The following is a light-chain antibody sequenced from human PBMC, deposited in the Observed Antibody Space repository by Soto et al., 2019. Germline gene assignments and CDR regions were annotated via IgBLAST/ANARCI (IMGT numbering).Light chain of an antibody. V-gene: IGKV3-11*01. CDR3: LQRSDWPPIT. CDR2: DAS. J-gene: IGKJ5*01. Sequence: EIVLTQSPATLSLSPGEGATLSCRASQSVSSYLAWYQQKPGQAPRLLIYDASNRATGIPARFSGSGSGTEFTLTISSLEPEDFAVYYCLQRSDWPPITFGQGTRLEIK. CDR1: QSVSSY.